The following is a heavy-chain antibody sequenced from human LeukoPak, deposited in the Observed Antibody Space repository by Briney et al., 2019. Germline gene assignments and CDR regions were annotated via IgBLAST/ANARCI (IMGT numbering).Heavy chain of an antibody. CDR3: ARDGGYSGYAFRDY. CDR2: INHSGST. CDR1: GGSFSGYY. Sequence: PSETLSLTCAVYGGSFSGYYWSWIRQPPGKGLEWIGEINHSGSTNYNPSLKSRVTISVDTSKNQFSLKLSSVTAADTAVYYCARDGGYSGYAFRDYWGQGTLVTVSS. V-gene: IGHV4-34*01. D-gene: IGHD5-12*01. J-gene: IGHJ4*02.